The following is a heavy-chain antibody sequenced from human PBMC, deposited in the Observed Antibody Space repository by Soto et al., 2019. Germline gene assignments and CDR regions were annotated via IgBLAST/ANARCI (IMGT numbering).Heavy chain of an antibody. Sequence: AAVKVSGKPAGYPFTGYYFHWVRQAPGQGLEWMGWINPYSGDTKFAEQFQGRVTMTRDTSISTAFMELSRRISDDTAVFSCARAGVAPNLERDYCGQ. CDR2: INPYSGDT. V-gene: IGHV1-2*02. CDR3: ARAGVAPNLERDY. J-gene: IGHJ4*02. CDR1: GYPFTGYY. D-gene: IGHD1-1*01.